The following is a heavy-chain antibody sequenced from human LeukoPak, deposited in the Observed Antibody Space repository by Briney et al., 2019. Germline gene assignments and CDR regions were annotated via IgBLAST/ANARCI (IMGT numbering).Heavy chain of an antibody. Sequence: GGSLRLSCAASGFTFSSFSMNWVRQAPGKGLEWVSSISRNSRYIYYADSMRGRFTISRDNAKNSLYLQMNSLKPEDTAVYYCARVAEAAAFDSWGQGTLVTVSS. CDR1: GFTFSSFS. V-gene: IGHV3-21*06. CDR3: ARVAEAAAFDS. D-gene: IGHD6-13*01. J-gene: IGHJ4*02. CDR2: ISRNSRYI.